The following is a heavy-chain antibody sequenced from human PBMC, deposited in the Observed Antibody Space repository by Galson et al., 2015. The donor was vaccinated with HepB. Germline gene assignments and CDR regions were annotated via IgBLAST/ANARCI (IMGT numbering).Heavy chain of an antibody. CDR2: ISAYNGNT. CDR1: GYTFTSYG. V-gene: IGHV1-18*04. CDR3: ARDPIVVPAAIDASVGDY. J-gene: IGHJ4*02. Sequence: SVKVSCKASGYTFTSYGISWVRQAPGQGLEWMGWISAYNGNTNYAQKLQGRVTMTTDTSTSTAYMELRSLRSDDTAVYYCARDPIVVPAAIDASVGDYWGQGTLVTVSS. D-gene: IGHD2-2*01.